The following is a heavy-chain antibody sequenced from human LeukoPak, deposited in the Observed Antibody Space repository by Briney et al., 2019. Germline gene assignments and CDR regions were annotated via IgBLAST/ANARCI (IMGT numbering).Heavy chain of an antibody. CDR3: ARLVVGWFDP. D-gene: IGHD2-15*01. J-gene: IGHJ5*02. Sequence: SETLSHTCTVSGGSISSSSYYWGWIRQPPGKGLEWIGSIYYSGSTYYNPSLKSRVTTSVDTSKNQFSLKLSSVTAADTAVYYCARLVVGWFDPWGQGTLVTVSS. CDR2: IYYSGST. CDR1: GGSISSSSYY. V-gene: IGHV4-39*01.